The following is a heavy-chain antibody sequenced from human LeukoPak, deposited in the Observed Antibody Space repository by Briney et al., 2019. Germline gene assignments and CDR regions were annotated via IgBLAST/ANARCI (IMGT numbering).Heavy chain of an antibody. CDR2: IYHSGST. CDR3: ARARVWATYYYDSSGYPPYYFDY. Sequence: GSLRLSCAASGFTFSSYAMSWVRQAPGKGLEWIGSIYHSGSTYYNPSLKSRVTISVDTSKNQFSLKLSSVTAADTAVYYCARARVWATYYYDSSGYPPYYFDYWGQGTLVTVSS. CDR1: GFTFSSYA. D-gene: IGHD3-22*01. J-gene: IGHJ4*02. V-gene: IGHV4-38-2*01.